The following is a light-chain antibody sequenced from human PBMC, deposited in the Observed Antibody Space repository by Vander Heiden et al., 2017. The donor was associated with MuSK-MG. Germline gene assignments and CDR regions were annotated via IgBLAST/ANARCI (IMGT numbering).Light chain of an antibody. CDR3: QQVNDFGLT. J-gene: IGKJ4*01. V-gene: IGKV1-12*01. Sequence: IQMTQSPSSVSASVGDRVTITCRASQDITRWLASYQQKPGEPPKLLIYSASSLQTGVPSRFSGSASGTDFTLTISSLHPADLATYYCQQVNDFGLTFGGWTKVEIK. CDR1: QDITRW. CDR2: SAS.